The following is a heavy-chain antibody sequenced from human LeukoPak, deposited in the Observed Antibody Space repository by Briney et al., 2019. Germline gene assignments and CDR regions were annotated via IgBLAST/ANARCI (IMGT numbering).Heavy chain of an antibody. CDR3: ARSYRIQLWLLDAFDI. V-gene: IGHV4-59*08. D-gene: IGHD5-18*01. CDR2: IYYSGST. Sequence: SETLSLTCTVSGGSISSYYWSWIRQPPGKGLEWIGYIYYSGSTNYNPSLKSRVTISVDTSKNQFSLKLSSVTAADTAVYYCARSYRIQLWLLDAFDIWGQGTMVTVSS. J-gene: IGHJ3*02. CDR1: GGSISSYY.